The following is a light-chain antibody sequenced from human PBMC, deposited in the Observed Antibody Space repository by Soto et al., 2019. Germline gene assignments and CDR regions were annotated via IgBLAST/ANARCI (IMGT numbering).Light chain of an antibody. J-gene: IGKJ1*01. CDR2: GAS. Sequence: EIVMTQSPANLSVCPGEGANLXCRASQSLSSYFGWSHQNPGQARRRLIYGASTRAHGTPASFSGSGSATEFTPTINSLQSEDFAVYYGQQYNNWLWTFGQGTKVDIK. CDR3: QQYNNWLWT. V-gene: IGKV3-15*01. CDR1: QSLSSY.